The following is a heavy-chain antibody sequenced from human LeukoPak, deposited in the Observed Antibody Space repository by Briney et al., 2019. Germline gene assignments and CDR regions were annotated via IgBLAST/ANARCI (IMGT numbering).Heavy chain of an antibody. CDR3: ASSEGTCYDFWSGYLNY. CDR1: GGSISSYY. CDR2: IYTSGST. J-gene: IGHJ4*02. D-gene: IGHD3-3*01. V-gene: IGHV4-4*09. Sequence: PSETLSLTCTVSGGSISSYYWSWIRQPPGKGLEWIGYIYTSGSTNYNPSLKSRVTISVDTSKNQFSLKLSSVTAADTAVYYCASSEGTCYDFWSGYLNYWGQGTLVTVSS.